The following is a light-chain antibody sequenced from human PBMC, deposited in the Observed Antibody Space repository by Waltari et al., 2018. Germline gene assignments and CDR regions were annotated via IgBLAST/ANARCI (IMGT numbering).Light chain of an antibody. CDR3: QSYDNSLRVVM. Sequence: QSVLTQTPSVSGAPGQRVTISCTGSDSNIGATYEIHWYQHLPGAAPKLLIYGTTTRPSGVPDRFSGSKSATSASLVITGLQADDEADYYCQSYDNSLRVVMFGGGTKLTVL. CDR2: GTT. CDR1: DSNIGATYE. V-gene: IGLV1-40*01. J-gene: IGLJ3*02.